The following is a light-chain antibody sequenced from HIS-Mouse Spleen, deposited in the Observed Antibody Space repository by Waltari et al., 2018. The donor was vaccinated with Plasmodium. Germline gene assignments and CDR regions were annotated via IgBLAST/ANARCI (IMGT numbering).Light chain of an antibody. Sequence: QSAPTPPRSVSGSPGQPVPTPCIGTSRDVGGHPSAPWYQQHPGTAPKLMIYEVSKRPSGVPDRFSGAKSGNTASLTISGLQAEDEADYYCCSYAGSYTHYVFGTGTKVTVL. V-gene: IGLV2-11*01. CDR1: SRDVGGHPS. J-gene: IGLJ1*01. CDR3: CSYAGSYTHYV. CDR2: EVS.